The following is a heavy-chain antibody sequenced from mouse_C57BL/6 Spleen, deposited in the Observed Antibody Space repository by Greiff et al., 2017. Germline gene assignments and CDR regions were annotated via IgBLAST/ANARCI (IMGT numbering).Heavy chain of an antibody. CDR3: ARGKSYYGYDGGDYYSMDY. J-gene: IGHJ4*01. D-gene: IGHD2-2*01. V-gene: IGHV1-81*01. CDR1: GYTFTSYG. Sequence: QVQLKESGAELARPGASVKLSCKASGYTFTSYGISWVKQRTGQGLEWIGEIYPRSGNTYYNEKFKGKATLTADKSSSTADMELRSLTSEDSAVYVYARGKSYYGYDGGDYYSMDYWGQGTSVTVSS. CDR2: IYPRSGNT.